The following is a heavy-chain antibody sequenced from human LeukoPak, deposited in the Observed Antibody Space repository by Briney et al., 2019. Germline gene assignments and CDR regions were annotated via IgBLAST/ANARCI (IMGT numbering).Heavy chain of an antibody. CDR2: NSWNSGSI. V-gene: IGHV3-9*01. Sequence: GRSLRLSCAASGFTFDDYAMHWVRQAPGKGLEWVSGNSWNSGSIGYADSVKGRFTISRDNAKNSLYLQMNSLRAEDTALYYCAKDLQPYSSSFGPNAFDIWGQGTMVTVSS. CDR3: AKDLQPYSSSFGPNAFDI. CDR1: GFTFDDYA. J-gene: IGHJ3*02. D-gene: IGHD6-6*01.